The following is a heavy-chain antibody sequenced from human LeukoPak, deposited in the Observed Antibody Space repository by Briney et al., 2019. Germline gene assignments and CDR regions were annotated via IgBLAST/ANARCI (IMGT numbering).Heavy chain of an antibody. D-gene: IGHD2-15*01. CDR3: AKEIYCSGGSCYSDAFDI. J-gene: IGHJ3*02. CDR1: GFTFSSYA. CDR2: ISGSGGST. V-gene: IGHV3-23*01. Sequence: PGGSLRLSCAASGFTFSSYAMSWVRQAPGKGLEWVSAISGSGGSTYYADSVKGRFTISRDNSKNTLYLQMNSLRAEDTAVYYCAKEIYCSGGSCYSDAFDIWGQGTMATVSS.